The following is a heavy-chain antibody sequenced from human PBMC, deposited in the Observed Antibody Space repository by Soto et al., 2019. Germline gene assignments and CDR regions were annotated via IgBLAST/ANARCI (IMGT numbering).Heavy chain of an antibody. D-gene: IGHD2-2*01. CDR2: ISSYNGNT. CDR3: ARGPRYCSTTTCFSGVTWFDP. V-gene: IGHV1-18*04. J-gene: IGHJ5*02. Sequence: ASVKVSCKASGYTFTSYGISWVRQAPGQGLEWMGWISSYNGNTNYAQKVQGRVTLTTDTSTSTTYMELRSLRSDDTAVYYCARGPRYCSTTTCFSGVTWFDPWGQGTLVTV. CDR1: GYTFTSYG.